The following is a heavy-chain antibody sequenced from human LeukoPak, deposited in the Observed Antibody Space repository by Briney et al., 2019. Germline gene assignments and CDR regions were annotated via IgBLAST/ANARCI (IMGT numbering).Heavy chain of an antibody. V-gene: IGHV4-59*01. CDR2: IYHSGST. J-gene: IGHJ5*02. Sequence: PSETLSLTCAVYGGSFSGYYWSWIRQPPGKGLEWIGNIYHSGSTNYNPSLKSRVTISLDTSKNQFSLKLSSVTAADTAVYYCAREDSGSSGYVFDPWGQGTLVTVSS. CDR3: AREDSGSSGYVFDP. CDR1: GGSFSGYY. D-gene: IGHD3-22*01.